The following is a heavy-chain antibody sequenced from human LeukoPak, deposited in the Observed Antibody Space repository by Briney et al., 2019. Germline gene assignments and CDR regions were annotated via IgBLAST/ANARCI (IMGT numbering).Heavy chain of an antibody. Sequence: SETLSLTCTVSGYSISSGYYWGWIRQPPGKGLEWIGSIYHSGSTYYNPSLKSRVTISVDTSKNQFSLKLSSVTAADTAVYYCARDILSVVAATDYWGQGTLVTVSS. D-gene: IGHD2-15*01. CDR3: ARDILSVVAATDY. CDR1: GYSISSGYY. V-gene: IGHV4-38-2*02. J-gene: IGHJ4*02. CDR2: IYHSGST.